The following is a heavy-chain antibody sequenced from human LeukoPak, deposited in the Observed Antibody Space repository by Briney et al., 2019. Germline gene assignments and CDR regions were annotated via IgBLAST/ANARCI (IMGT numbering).Heavy chain of an antibody. CDR1: GFTFSHYG. V-gene: IGHV3-30*02. CDR2: IRYDESDK. CDR3: AKDFNWAFDY. J-gene: IGHJ4*02. Sequence: QPGGSLRLSCATSGFTFSHYGMHWVRQAPGRGLDWVAHIRYDESDKYYADSVKGRFTISRDISKNTVYLQMNSLRVEDTAVYYCAKDFNWAFDYWGQGTLVTVSS. D-gene: IGHD1-1*01.